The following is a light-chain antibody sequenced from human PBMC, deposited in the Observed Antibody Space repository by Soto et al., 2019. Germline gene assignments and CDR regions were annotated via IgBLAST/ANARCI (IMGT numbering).Light chain of an antibody. CDR1: QDISNY. Sequence: IPLTQSPSSLSASVGDRVTITCRASQDISNYLAWYLQKPGKAPKLLIYAASTLQSGVPSRFSGSGSGTHFTLTISSLQPEDFATYYCQQLNTYPITFGPGTKVDIK. J-gene: IGKJ3*01. CDR2: AAS. CDR3: QQLNTYPIT. V-gene: IGKV1-9*01.